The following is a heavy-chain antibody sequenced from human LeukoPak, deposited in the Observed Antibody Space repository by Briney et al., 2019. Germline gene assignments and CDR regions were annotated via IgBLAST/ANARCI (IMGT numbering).Heavy chain of an antibody. V-gene: IGHV3-48*01. CDR1: GFTFSSYS. CDR2: ISSSSSTI. D-gene: IGHD6-19*01. CDR3: ARDESKGAVAVFDY. Sequence: GGSLRLSCAASGFTFSSYSMNWVRQAPGKGLEWVSYISSSSSTIYYADSVKGRFTISRDNAKNSLYLQMNSLSAEDTAVYYCARDESKGAVAVFDYWGQGTLVTVSS. J-gene: IGHJ4*02.